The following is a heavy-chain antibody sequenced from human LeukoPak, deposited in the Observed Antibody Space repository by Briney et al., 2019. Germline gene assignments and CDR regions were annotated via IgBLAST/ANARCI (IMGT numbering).Heavy chain of an antibody. CDR2: INHSGST. CDR3: ARDGYYDYVWGSYRRLDYFDY. J-gene: IGHJ4*02. V-gene: IGHV4-34*01. D-gene: IGHD3-16*02. CDR1: GRSFSGYY. Sequence: SETLSLTCAVYGRSFSGYYWSWIRQPPGKGLEWIGEINHSGSTNYNPSLKSRVTISVDTSKNQFSLKLSSVTAADTAVYYCARDGYYDYVWGSYRRLDYFDYWGQGTLVTVSS.